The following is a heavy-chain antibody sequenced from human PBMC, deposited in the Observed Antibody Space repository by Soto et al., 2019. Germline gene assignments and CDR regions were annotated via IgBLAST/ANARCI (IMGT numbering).Heavy chain of an antibody. CDR3: AAFRGYSYGPRDNWFDP. D-gene: IGHD5-18*01. Sequence: ASVKVSCKVSGYTLTELSMHWVRQAPGKGLEWMGGFDPEDGETIYAQKFQGRVTMTEDTSTDTAYMELSSLRSEDTAVYYCAAFRGYSYGPRDNWFDPWGQGTLVTVSS. CDR2: FDPEDGET. J-gene: IGHJ5*02. V-gene: IGHV1-24*01. CDR1: GYTLTELS.